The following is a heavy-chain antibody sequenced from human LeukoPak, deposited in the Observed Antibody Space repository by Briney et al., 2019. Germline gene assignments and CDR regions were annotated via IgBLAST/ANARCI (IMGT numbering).Heavy chain of an antibody. J-gene: IGHJ4*02. CDR2: FDPEDGET. V-gene: IGHV1-24*01. CDR1: GYTLTELS. CDR3: AAGYCSGGSCYLFDY. D-gene: IGHD2-15*01. Sequence: ASVKVSCKVSGYTLTELSMHWVRQAPGKGLEWMGGFDPEDGETIYAQKFQGRVTMTEDTSTDTAYMELSSLRSEDTAVYYCAAGYCSGGSCYLFDYWGQGTLVTVSS.